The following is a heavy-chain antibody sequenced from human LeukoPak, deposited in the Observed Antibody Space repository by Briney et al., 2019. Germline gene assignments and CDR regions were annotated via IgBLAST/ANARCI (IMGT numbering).Heavy chain of an antibody. CDR1: GFTFSNYW. V-gene: IGHV3-74*01. Sequence: GSLRLSCAASGFTFSNYWMHWVRQAPGKRLVWVSVISPDGTITNHADSVKGRFTISRDNAKSTLSLHMNSLRAEDTAVYYCASPTVSWGLGTMVTVSS. CDR3: ASPTVS. CDR2: ISPDGTIT. J-gene: IGHJ3*01.